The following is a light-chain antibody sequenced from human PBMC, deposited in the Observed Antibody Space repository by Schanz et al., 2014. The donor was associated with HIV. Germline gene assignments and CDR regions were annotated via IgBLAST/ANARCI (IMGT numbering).Light chain of an antibody. CDR1: QRIGSY. CDR3: QQANSFPLT. Sequence: DIQMTQSPSSLSASVGDRVTITCRASQRIGSYLNWYQQKSGEAPNLLIYGASRLHYGAPPRFSGSGSGTEFTLIISSLQPEDFATYFCQQANSFPLTFGGGTKVEIK. CDR2: GAS. J-gene: IGKJ4*01. V-gene: IGKV1-39*01.